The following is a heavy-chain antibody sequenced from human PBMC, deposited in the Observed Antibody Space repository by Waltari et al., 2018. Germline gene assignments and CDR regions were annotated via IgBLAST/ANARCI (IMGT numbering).Heavy chain of an antibody. Sequence: EVQLLESGGGLVQPGGSLRLSCAASGFTCSGYALRWVRQAPGKGLEWVSSISGSASHTYYADSVKGRFTISRDNSYNMLYLQTNSLRAEDTAVYYCAKDVGGYYRPFDSWGQGALVTVSS. CDR2: ISGSASHT. CDR1: GFTCSGYA. CDR3: AKDVGGYYRPFDS. V-gene: IGHV3-23*01. J-gene: IGHJ4*02. D-gene: IGHD3-22*01.